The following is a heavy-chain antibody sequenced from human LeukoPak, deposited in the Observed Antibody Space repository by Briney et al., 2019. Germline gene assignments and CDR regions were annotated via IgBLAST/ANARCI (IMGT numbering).Heavy chain of an antibody. Sequence: GGSLRLSCSASGFTFSRYAMHWVRQAPGKGLEYVSAISSNGGSTYYTDSVKGRFTISRDNSKNTLYLQMSSLRAEDTAVYYCVKDGSGSYYTYYFDYWGQGTLVTVSS. V-gene: IGHV3-64D*06. CDR1: GFTFSRYA. D-gene: IGHD3-10*01. CDR3: VKDGSGSYYTYYFDY. CDR2: ISSNGGST. J-gene: IGHJ4*02.